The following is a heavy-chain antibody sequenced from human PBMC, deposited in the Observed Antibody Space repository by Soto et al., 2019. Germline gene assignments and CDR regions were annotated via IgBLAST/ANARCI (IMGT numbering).Heavy chain of an antibody. V-gene: IGHV3-23*01. CDR3: VRGVRLHFDI. Sequence: EVQLLESGGGLVQPGGSLRLSCGVSGFTFSTYAMSWVRQAPGKGLEWVSAISGSGNKTFYEDSVKGRFTISRDNSKITLHLHMSSLRVEDTAVYYCVRGVRLHFDIWVQGTLVTVSS. J-gene: IGHJ4*02. CDR2: ISGSGNKT. CDR1: GFTFSTYA.